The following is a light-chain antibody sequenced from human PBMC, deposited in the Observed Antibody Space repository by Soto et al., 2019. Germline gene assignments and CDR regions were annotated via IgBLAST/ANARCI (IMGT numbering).Light chain of an antibody. J-gene: IGKJ5*01. V-gene: IGKV3-20*01. CDR1: HSVSSSS. CDR3: QRYGSSPLIT. CDR2: GTS. Sequence: VVTQSPCTLSLSPGERATLSCRAIHSVSSSSLAWYQQRPGQAPRLLIYGTSGRATGIPDRFSGSGSGTDFTLTISRLEPEDFAVYFCQRYGSSPLITFGQGTRLEI.